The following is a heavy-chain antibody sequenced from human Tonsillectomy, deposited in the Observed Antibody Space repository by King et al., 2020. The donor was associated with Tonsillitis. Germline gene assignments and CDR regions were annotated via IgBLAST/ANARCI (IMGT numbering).Heavy chain of an antibody. Sequence: VQLVESGGGLVQPGGSLRLSCAASGFTFSSYAMSWVRQAPGKGLQWVSVIYSGGSSTYYADSVKGRFTISRDNSKNTLYLQMNSLRAEDTAVYYCATLEGDGGYTYGSVFDSWGQGTLVPVSS. D-gene: IGHD5-18*01. CDR3: ATLEGDGGYTYGSVFDS. J-gene: IGHJ4*02. V-gene: IGHV3-23*03. CDR1: GFTFSSYA. CDR2: IYSGGSST.